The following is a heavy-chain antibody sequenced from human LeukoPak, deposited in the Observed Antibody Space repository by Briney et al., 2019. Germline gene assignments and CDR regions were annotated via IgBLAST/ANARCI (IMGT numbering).Heavy chain of an antibody. CDR2: INSDGSST. CDR3: ARVPYYYGSGSCYPYFDY. V-gene: IGHV3-74*01. D-gene: IGHD3-10*01. Sequence: GGSLRLSCAASGFTFNSYWMHWVRQAPGKGLVWVSRINSDGSSTSYADSVKGRFTISRDNAKNTLYLQMNSLRAEDTAVYYCARVPYYYGSGSCYPYFDYWGQGTLVTVSS. J-gene: IGHJ4*02. CDR1: GFTFNSYW.